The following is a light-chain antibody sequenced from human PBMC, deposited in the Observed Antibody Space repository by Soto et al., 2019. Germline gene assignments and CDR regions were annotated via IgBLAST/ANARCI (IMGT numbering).Light chain of an antibody. CDR2: TTS. CDR3: LLYFGGAYV. J-gene: IGLJ1*01. CDR1: TGAVTSDFH. Sequence: QTVVTQEPSLTVSPGGTVTLTCASSTGAVTSDFHPNWFQQKPGQAPRALIYTTSKRHSWTPARFSGSLLGGNAALTLSGVQPEDEAEYYCLLYFGGAYVFGTGTKVTVL. V-gene: IGLV7-43*01.